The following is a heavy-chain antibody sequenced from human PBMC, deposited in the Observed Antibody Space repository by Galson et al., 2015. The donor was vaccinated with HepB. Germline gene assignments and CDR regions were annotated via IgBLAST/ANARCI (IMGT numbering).Heavy chain of an antibody. CDR1: GFTLSDYY. J-gene: IGHJ4*02. Sequence: SLRLSCAASGFTLSDYYMSWVRQAPGKGLEWLSYISSSGATIYYGDSVKGRFTISRDNSKNSLHLQMNSLRAEDSAVYYCARTRILVVPAGIPYFDYWGQGTLVTVSS. V-gene: IGHV3-11*01. D-gene: IGHD2-2*02. CDR3: ARTRILVVPAGIPYFDY. CDR2: ISSSGATI.